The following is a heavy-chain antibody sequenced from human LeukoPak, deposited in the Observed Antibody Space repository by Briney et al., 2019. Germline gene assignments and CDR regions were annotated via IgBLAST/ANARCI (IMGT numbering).Heavy chain of an antibody. CDR1: GGSISSYY. D-gene: IGHD3-10*01. CDR3: ARVSYYGSGSVFDY. Sequence: SETLSLTCIVSGGSISSYYWSWIRQPAGKGLEWIGRIYSSGSTNYNPSLKSRVTMSVDTSKNQFSLNLTSVNAADTAVYYCARVSYYGSGSVFDYWGQGTLVTVSS. CDR2: IYSSGST. J-gene: IGHJ4*02. V-gene: IGHV4-4*07.